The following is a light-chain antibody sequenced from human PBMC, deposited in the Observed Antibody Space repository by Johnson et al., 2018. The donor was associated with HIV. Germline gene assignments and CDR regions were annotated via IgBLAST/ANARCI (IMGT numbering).Light chain of an antibody. CDR2: DNN. CDR3: GTWDSSLSAYV. J-gene: IGLJ1*01. V-gene: IGLV1-51*01. CDR1: TSNIGNNY. Sequence: QSVLTQPPSVSAAPGQKVTISCSGSTSNIGNNYVSWYQQLPGTAPKLLIYDNNKRPSGIPDRFSGSKSGTSATLVITGLKTGDEADYYCGTWDSSLSAYVFGTGTKVTVL.